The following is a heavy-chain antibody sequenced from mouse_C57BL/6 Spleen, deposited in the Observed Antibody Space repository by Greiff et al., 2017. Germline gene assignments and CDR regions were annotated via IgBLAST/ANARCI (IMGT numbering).Heavy chain of an antibody. J-gene: IGHJ1*03. CDR1: GYAFSSSW. D-gene: IGHD2-5*01. CDR3: ARTAYYSNYGWYFDV. V-gene: IGHV1-82*01. CDR2: IYPGDGDT. Sequence: QVQLQQSGPELVKPGASVKISCKASGYAFSSSWMNWVKQRPGKGLEWIGRIYPGDGDTNYNGKFKGKATLTADKSSSPAYMQLSSLTSEDSAVYFCARTAYYSNYGWYFDVWGTGTTVTVSS.